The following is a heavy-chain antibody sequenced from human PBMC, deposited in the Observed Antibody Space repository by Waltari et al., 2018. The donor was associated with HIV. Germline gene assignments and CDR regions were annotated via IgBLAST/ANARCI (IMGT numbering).Heavy chain of an antibody. CDR3: ARFPSAYYGDYGDY. V-gene: IGHV4-4*02. Sequence: QVHLQQSGPGLVKPSATLSLTCALSGGSISSSNWWRWVRQPPGKGLEWIGEIYHSGSTNYNPSLKSRVTISVDKSKNQFSLKLSSVTAADTAVYYCARFPSAYYGDYGDYWGQGTLVTVSS. CDR1: GGSISSSNW. D-gene: IGHD4-17*01. J-gene: IGHJ4*02. CDR2: IYHSGST.